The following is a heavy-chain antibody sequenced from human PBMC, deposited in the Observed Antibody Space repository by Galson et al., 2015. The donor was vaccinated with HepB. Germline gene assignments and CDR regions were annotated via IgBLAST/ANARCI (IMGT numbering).Heavy chain of an antibody. Sequence: LRLSCAASGFTFSSYAMSWVRQAPGKGLEWVSAISGSGGSTYYADSVKGRFTISRDNSKNTLYLQMNSLRAEDTAVYYCAKDEGYCSSTSCYPYYFDYWGQGTLVTVSS. J-gene: IGHJ4*02. D-gene: IGHD2-2*01. CDR1: GFTFSSYA. V-gene: IGHV3-23*01. CDR2: ISGSGGST. CDR3: AKDEGYCSSTSCYPYYFDY.